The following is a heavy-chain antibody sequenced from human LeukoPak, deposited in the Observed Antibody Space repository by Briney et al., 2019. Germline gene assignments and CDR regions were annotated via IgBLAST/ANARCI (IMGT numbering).Heavy chain of an antibody. CDR3: ARNYDILTGESWWFDP. V-gene: IGHV1-2*02. Sequence: ASVKVSCKASGYTFTGYYMHWVRQAPGQGLEWMGWINPNSGGTNYAQKFQGRVTMTRDTSISTAYMELSRLRSDDTAVYYCARNYDILTGESWWFDPWGQGTLVTVSS. CDR1: GYTFTGYY. D-gene: IGHD3-9*01. CDR2: INPNSGGT. J-gene: IGHJ5*02.